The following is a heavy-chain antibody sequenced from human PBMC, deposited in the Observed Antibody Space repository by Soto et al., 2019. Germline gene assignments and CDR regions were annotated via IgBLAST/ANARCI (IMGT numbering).Heavy chain of an antibody. CDR2: IKQDGSEK. CDR3: ARLSGYSVKRPTDGMDV. J-gene: IGHJ6*02. D-gene: IGHD5-12*01. CDR1: GFTFSSYW. V-gene: IGHV3-7*03. Sequence: EVQLVESGGGLVQPGGSLRLSCAASGFTFSSYWMSWVRQAPGKGLEWVANIKQDGSEKYYVDSVKGRFTISRDNAKNSLYLQMNSLRAEDTAVYYCARLSGYSVKRPTDGMDVWGQGTTVTVSS.